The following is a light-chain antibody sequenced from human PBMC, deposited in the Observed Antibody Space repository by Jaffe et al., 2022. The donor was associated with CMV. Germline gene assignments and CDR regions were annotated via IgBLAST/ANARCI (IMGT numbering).Light chain of an antibody. CDR1: SSDIDAYNY. V-gene: IGLV2-14*03. J-gene: IGLJ3*02. Sequence: QSALTQPASVSGSPGQSITISCTGTSSDIDAYNYVSWYQQHPGKAPKLMIYDVSHRPSGVSNRFSGSKSGNTASLTISGLQAEDEADYYCCSYTTSSTWVFGGGTNLTVL. CDR3: CSYTTSSTWV. CDR2: DVS.